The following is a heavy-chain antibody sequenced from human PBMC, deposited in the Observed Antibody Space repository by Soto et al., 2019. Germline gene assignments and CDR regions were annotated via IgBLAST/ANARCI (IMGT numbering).Heavy chain of an antibody. J-gene: IGHJ5*02. V-gene: IGHV2-5*02. CDR2: IYWDDDK. CDR3: AHGARGSGNYLSWFDT. D-gene: IGHD3-10*01. Sequence: QITLKESGPTLVKPTQTLTLTCTFSGFSLSTSGVAVGWIRQPPGKALEWLALIYWDDDKRYSPSLKSRLTITKDTYKNQVVLTMTNMDPVDTATYYCAHGARGSGNYLSWFDTWGQGTLVTVSS. CDR1: GFSLSTSGVA.